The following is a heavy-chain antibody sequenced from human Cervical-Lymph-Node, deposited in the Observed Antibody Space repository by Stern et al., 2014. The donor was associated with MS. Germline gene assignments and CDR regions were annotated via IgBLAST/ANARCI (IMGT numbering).Heavy chain of an antibody. CDR1: GGSISSGSYY. V-gene: IGHV4-61*02. Sequence: VQLLESGPGLVKPSQTLSLTCTVSGGSISSGSYYWSWIRQPAGKGLEWIGRIYTSGSTNYNPSLKSRVTISVDTSKNQFSLKLSSVTAADTAVYYCARALAYWYFDLWGRGTLVTVSS. CDR2: IYTSGST. D-gene: IGHD3-3*02. J-gene: IGHJ2*01. CDR3: ARALAYWYFDL.